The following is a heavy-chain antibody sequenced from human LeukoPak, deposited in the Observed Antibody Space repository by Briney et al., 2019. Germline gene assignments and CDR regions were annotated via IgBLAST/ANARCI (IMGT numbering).Heavy chain of an antibody. J-gene: IGHJ4*02. D-gene: IGHD3-22*01. V-gene: IGHV3-30*18. CDR3: ANGDSSGYGPFFDY. Sequence: GGSLRLSCAASGFTFSSYWMSWVRQAPGKGLEWVAVISYDGSNKYYADSVKGRFTISRDNSKNTLYLQMNSLRAEDTAVYYCANGDSSGYGPFFDYWGQGTLVTVSS. CDR2: ISYDGSNK. CDR1: GFTFSSYW.